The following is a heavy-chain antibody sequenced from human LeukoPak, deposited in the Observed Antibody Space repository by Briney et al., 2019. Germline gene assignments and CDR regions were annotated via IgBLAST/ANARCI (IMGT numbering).Heavy chain of an antibody. Sequence: PGRSLRLSCAGSGFTFDGYAMHWVRQAPGKGLEWVSGISWNSGSIGYADSVKGRFTISRDNAKNSLYLQMNSLRAEDSAVYYCARGGDYWGQRTLVTVSS. J-gene: IGHJ4*02. CDR2: ISWNSGSI. CDR1: GFTFDGYA. V-gene: IGHV3-9*01. CDR3: ARGGDY.